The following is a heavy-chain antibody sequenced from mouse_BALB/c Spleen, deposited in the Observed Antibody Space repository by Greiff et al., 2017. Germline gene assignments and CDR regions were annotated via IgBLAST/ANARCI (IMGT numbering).Heavy chain of an antibody. Sequence: EVMLVESGGGLVQPGGSLKLSCAASGFTFSSYGMSWVRQTPDKRLELVATINSNGGSTYYPDSVKGRFTISRDNAKNTLYLQMSSLKSEDTAMYYCARDRGYGSSYDYWGQGTTLTVSS. J-gene: IGHJ2*01. CDR3: ARDRGYGSSYDY. CDR2: INSNGGST. V-gene: IGHV5-6-3*01. D-gene: IGHD1-1*01. CDR1: GFTFSSYG.